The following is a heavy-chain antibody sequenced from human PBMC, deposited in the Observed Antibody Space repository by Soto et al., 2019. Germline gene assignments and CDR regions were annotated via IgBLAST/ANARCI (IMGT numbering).Heavy chain of an antibody. CDR3: ARGSLY. CDR1: GFTFSSYA. Sequence: GGSLRLSCAASGFTFSSYAMRWVRQAPVKGLEWVSAISGSGDSTYYADSVKGRFTISRDNPKNTVYLQMNSLRADDTAVYYCARGSLYWGQGTLVTVS. CDR2: ISGSGDST. V-gene: IGHV3-23*01. J-gene: IGHJ4*01.